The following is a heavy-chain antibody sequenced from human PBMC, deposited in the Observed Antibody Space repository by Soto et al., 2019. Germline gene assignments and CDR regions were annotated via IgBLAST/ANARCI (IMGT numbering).Heavy chain of an antibody. CDR3: ARTFTVTTLYYYYYYMDV. V-gene: IGHV4-39*01. Sequence: PSETLSLTCTVSGGSISSSSYYWGWIRQPPGKGLEWIGSIYYSGSTYYNPSLKSRVTISVDTSKNQFSLKLSSVTAAGTAVYYCARTFTVTTLYYYYYYMDVWGKGTTVTV. J-gene: IGHJ6*03. D-gene: IGHD4-17*01. CDR1: GGSISSSSYY. CDR2: IYYSGST.